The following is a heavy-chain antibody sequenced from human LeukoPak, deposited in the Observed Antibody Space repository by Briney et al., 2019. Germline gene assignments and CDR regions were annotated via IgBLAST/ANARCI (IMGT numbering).Heavy chain of an antibody. CDR1: GFSFNSDW. CDR3: STLTSRGLSDS. V-gene: IGHV3-7*01. D-gene: IGHD4-11*01. Sequence: GGSLRLSCAASGFSFNSDWMDWVRQAPGKGLEWVANIKHDESEKNYLDSVKGRFTISRDNAQNSLYLQMNGLRVEDTAVYYCSTLTSRGLSDSWGQGTLVTVSS. CDR2: IKHDESEK. J-gene: IGHJ4*02.